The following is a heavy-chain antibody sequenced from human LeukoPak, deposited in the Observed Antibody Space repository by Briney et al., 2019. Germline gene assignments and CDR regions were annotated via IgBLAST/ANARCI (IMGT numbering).Heavy chain of an antibody. J-gene: IGHJ4*02. CDR1: GYTFTGYF. V-gene: IGHV1-2*02. D-gene: IGHD2-2*02. CDR3: ARVGAEYQLRYDQDYFDY. CDR2: INPNSGGT. Sequence: ASVKVPCKASGYTFTGYFMHWVRQAPGQGLEWMGWINPNSGGTNYAQKFQGRVTMTKDTSISTAYMELSRLRSDDTAVYYCARVGAEYQLRYDQDYFDYWGQGTLVTVSS.